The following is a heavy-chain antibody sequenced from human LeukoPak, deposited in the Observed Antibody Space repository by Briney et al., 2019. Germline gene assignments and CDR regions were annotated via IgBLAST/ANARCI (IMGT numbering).Heavy chain of an antibody. J-gene: IGHJ4*01. CDR3: ARAPYHLLTCYYYFIDY. CDR2: IYYSGST. Sequence: PSETLSLTCTVSGGSISSYYWSWIRQPPGKGLEWIGYIYYSGSTNYNPSLKSRVTISVDTSNNHFSLKLSSVTAAHTGVYFCARAPYHLLTCYYYFIDYWGQGTLVTVSS. CDR1: GGSISSYY. D-gene: IGHD3-9*01. V-gene: IGHV4-59*01.